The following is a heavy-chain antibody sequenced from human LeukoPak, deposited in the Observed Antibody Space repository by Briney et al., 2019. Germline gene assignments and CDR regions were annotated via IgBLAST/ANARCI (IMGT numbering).Heavy chain of an antibody. V-gene: IGHV3-74*01. CDR3: ARERTSGWDAFDF. CDR2: INSVGSSA. J-gene: IGHJ4*02. Sequence: GGSLRLSCAASGFTFSSFWMHWVRQAPGKGLVWVSRINSVGSSASYADSVKGRFTISRDNAKNTLYLQMNSLRAEDTAVYYCARERTSGWDAFDFWGQGTLVTVSS. D-gene: IGHD6-19*01. CDR1: GFTFSSFW.